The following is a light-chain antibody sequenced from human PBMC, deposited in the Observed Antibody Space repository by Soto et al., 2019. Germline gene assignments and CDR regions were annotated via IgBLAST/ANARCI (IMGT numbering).Light chain of an antibody. J-gene: IGKJ4*01. CDR2: GAS. Sequence: LLMTQSPATLSVSPGGRATLSCRASQSLGGSLAWYQQKPGQAHRLLIYGASTRVTGIPARFSGSGSGTEFTLTISSLQSEDFAVYYCQQYNNWPLTVGGGTKVDIK. CDR3: QQYNNWPLT. CDR1: QSLGGS. V-gene: IGKV3-15*01.